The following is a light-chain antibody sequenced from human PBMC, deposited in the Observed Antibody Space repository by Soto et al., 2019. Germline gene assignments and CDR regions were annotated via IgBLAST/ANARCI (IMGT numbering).Light chain of an antibody. CDR3: QQRSNWPPIT. CDR1: QSVSSY. V-gene: IGKV3-11*01. CDR2: DAS. Sequence: DMVLTQSPATLSLSPGERATLSCRASQSVSSYLAWYQQKPGQAPRLLIYDASNRATGIPARFSGSGSGTDFTLTISSLEPEDSAVYYCQQRSNWPPITFGQGTRLEIK. J-gene: IGKJ5*01.